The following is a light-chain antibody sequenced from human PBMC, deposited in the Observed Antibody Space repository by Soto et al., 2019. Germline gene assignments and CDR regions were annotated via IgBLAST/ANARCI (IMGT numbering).Light chain of an antibody. J-gene: IGLJ1*01. CDR1: SSNIETNY. V-gene: IGLV1-51*02. CDR3: GTWDSSLKSYV. Sequence: QSVLTQPPSVSAAPGQKVTISCSGASSNIETNYVSWYQQLPETAPKLLIYQNNWRPSGIPDRFSGSKSGTSATLGITGLQTGDEADYYCGTWDSSLKSYVFGSGTKVTVL. CDR2: QNN.